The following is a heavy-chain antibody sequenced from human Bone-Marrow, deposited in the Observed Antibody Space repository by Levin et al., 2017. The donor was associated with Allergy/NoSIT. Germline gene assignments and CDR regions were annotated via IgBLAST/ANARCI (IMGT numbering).Heavy chain of an antibody. J-gene: IGHJ4*02. CDR1: GLTFRGYW. D-gene: IGHD2-2*01. Sequence: QAGGSLRLSCAGSGLTFRGYWMSWVRQAPGKGLEWVANIKPDGSEIFYVDSVKGRFAISRDATNNALYLQMNSLRAEDTAMYYCAREGTEGCRSTSCLGDYWGQGTLVTVSS. V-gene: IGHV3-7*01. CDR2: IKPDGSEI. CDR3: AREGTEGCRSTSCLGDY.